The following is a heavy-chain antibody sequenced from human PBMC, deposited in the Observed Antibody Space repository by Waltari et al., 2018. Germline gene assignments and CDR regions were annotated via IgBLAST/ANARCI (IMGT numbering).Heavy chain of an antibody. Sequence: QVQLVQSGAEVKKPGASVKVSCKVSGYTLPELSMHWVRQAPGKGLEWMGGFDPEDGETIYAQKFQGRVTMTEDTSTDTAYMELSSLRSEDTAVYYCATCPVTGSGGSCYSVNYYYGMDVWGQGTTVTVSS. D-gene: IGHD2-15*01. J-gene: IGHJ6*02. V-gene: IGHV1-24*01. CDR1: GYTLPELS. CDR3: ATCPVTGSGGSCYSVNYYYGMDV. CDR2: FDPEDGET.